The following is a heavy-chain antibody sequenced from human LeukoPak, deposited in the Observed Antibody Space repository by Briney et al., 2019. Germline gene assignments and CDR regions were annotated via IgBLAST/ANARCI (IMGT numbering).Heavy chain of an antibody. V-gene: IGHV3-23*01. CDR2: ISGSGGST. CDR3: AKDRFASGDFDY. Sequence: GGSLRLSCAASGFTFSSYAMSWVRQPPGKGLEWVSAISGSGGSTYYADSVKGRFTISRDNSKNTLYLQMNSQRAEDTAVYYCAKDRFASGDFDYWGQGTLVTVSS. CDR1: GFTFSSYA. D-gene: IGHD1-26*01. J-gene: IGHJ4*02.